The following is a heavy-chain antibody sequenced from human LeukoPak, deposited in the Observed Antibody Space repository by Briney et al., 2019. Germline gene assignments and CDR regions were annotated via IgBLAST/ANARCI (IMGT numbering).Heavy chain of an antibody. Sequence: SQTLSLTCTVSGGSISSGGYYWSWIRQHPGKGLEWIGYIYYSGSTYYNPSLKSRVTISVDTSKNQFPLKLSSVTAADTAVYYCARHTSDGYGPAPYGFDIWGQGTMVTVSS. CDR2: IYYSGST. V-gene: IGHV4-31*03. D-gene: IGHD2-2*03. CDR1: GGSISSGGYY. CDR3: ARHTSDGYGPAPYGFDI. J-gene: IGHJ3*02.